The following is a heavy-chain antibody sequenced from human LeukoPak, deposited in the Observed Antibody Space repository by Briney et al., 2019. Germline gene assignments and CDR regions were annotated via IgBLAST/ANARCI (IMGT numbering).Heavy chain of an antibody. CDR3: ARANDNDDSSGYSHVS. D-gene: IGHD3-22*01. CDR1: GFTFSNYW. Sequence: GGSLRLSCAASGFTFSNYWMHWVRQAPGKGLVWVSRINTDGTTTDYADSVKGRFTISRDNAKSTLYLQMNSLRAEDTAVYYCARANDNDDSSGYSHVSWGQGTLVTVSS. CDR2: INTDGTTT. J-gene: IGHJ5*02. V-gene: IGHV3-74*01.